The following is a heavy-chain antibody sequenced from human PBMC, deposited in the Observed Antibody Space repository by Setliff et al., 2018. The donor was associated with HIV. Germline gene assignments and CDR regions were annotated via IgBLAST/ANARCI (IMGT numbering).Heavy chain of an antibody. V-gene: IGHV4-61*09. J-gene: IGHJ4*02. D-gene: IGHD3-9*01. CDR3: ASTTRLDYFDY. Sequence: PSETLSLTCTVSGGSISSGSYYWSWIRQPAGKGLEWIGHIYTSGSTNYNPSLKSRVTISVDTSKNQFSLKLSSVTAADTAVYCCASTTRLDYFDYWGQGTLVTVSS. CDR2: IYTSGST. CDR1: GGSISSGSYY.